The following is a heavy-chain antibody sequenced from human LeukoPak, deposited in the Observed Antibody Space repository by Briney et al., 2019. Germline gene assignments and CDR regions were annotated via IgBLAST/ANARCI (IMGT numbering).Heavy chain of an antibody. D-gene: IGHD3-10*01. Sequence: PGRSLRLSCAASGFTFSSYAMHWVRQAPGKGLEWVAVISYDGSNKYYADSVKGRFTISRDNSKNTLYLQMNSLRAEDTAVYYCARDQEAGSYYNLHYYGMDVWGQGTTVTVSS. CDR3: ARDQEAGSYYNLHYYGMDV. CDR2: ISYDGSNK. J-gene: IGHJ6*02. V-gene: IGHV3-30-3*01. CDR1: GFTFSSYA.